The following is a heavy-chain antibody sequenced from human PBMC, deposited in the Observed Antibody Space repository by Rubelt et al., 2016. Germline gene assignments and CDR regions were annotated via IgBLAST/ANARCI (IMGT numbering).Heavy chain of an antibody. V-gene: IGHV4-34*01. Sequence: QVQLKQWGAGLLKPSETLSVTCAVYGGSFSGYYWTWIRQRPGKGLEWIGEINHGGSTNHNPSLKSRVTISVDTAKNQFSPERWSGTAAATAVFYGARGILYCTDGVCYNHFDYWGQGTLVTVSS. CDR2: INHGGST. J-gene: IGHJ4*02. CDR3: ARGILYCTDGVCYNHFDY. CDR1: GGSFSGYY. D-gene: IGHD2-8*01.